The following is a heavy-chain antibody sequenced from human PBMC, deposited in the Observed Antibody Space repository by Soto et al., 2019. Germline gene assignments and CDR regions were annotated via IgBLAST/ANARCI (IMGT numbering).Heavy chain of an antibody. CDR3: ARDILSVGPRANDAFDV. CDR2: INPDNGNT. V-gene: IGHV1-3*05. Sequence: QVQLVQSGAEERKPGASVNISCRASGFSFSDNLINWVRQAPGQSLEWMGWINPDNGNTRHSQTFQGRVTISRHSTASIAYVEVSDLTSEDTAVYYCARDILSVGPRANDAFDVWGQGTMVTVSS. CDR1: GFSFSDNL. D-gene: IGHD2-8*02. J-gene: IGHJ3*01.